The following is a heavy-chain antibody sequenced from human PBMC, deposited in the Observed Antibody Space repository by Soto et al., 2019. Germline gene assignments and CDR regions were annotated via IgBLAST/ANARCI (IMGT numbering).Heavy chain of an antibody. Sequence: EVQLVESGGGLVQPGGSLRLSCAASGFTLSGRSMHWVRQAPGKGLVWVSGIDNAGTDSTYADSVKGRFTSSRDKAKNMLYLQMNSLRVDDTAVYYCARGWFGPDVWGKGTTVTVSS. J-gene: IGHJ6*04. V-gene: IGHV3-74*01. CDR1: GFTLSGRS. CDR3: ARGWFGPDV. D-gene: IGHD3-10*01. CDR2: IDNAGTDS.